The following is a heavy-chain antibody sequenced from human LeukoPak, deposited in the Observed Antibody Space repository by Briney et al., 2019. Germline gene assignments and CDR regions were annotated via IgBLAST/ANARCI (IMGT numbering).Heavy chain of an antibody. CDR2: IYTSGGT. J-gene: IGHJ3*02. V-gene: IGHV4-4*07. Sequence: SETLSLTCTVSGGSISSYYWSWIRQPAGKGLEWIGRIYTSGGTNYNPSLKSRVTMSVDTSKNQFSLKLSSVTAADTAVYYCARDILRFLEWTDDAFDIWGQGTMVTVSS. D-gene: IGHD3-3*01. CDR1: GGSISSYY. CDR3: ARDILRFLEWTDDAFDI.